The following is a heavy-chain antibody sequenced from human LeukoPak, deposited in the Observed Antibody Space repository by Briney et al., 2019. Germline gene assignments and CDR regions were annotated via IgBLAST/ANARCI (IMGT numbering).Heavy chain of an antibody. CDR3: ARVRRSIAAAGHWFDP. J-gene: IGHJ5*02. CDR1: GGSISSGGYY. CDR2: IYYSRST. D-gene: IGHD6-13*01. Sequence: PSETLSLTCTVSGGSISSGGYYWSWIRQHPGKGLEWIGYIYYSRSTYYNPSLKSRVTISVDTSKNQFSLKLSSVTAADTAVYYCARVRRSIAAAGHWFDPWGQGTLVTVSS. V-gene: IGHV4-31*03.